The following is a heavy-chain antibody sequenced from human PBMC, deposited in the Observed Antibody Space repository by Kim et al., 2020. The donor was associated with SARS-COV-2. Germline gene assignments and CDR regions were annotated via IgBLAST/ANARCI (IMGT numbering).Heavy chain of an antibody. CDR1: GFTFSSYA. J-gene: IGHJ6*02. Sequence: GGSLRLSCAASGFTFSSYAMHWVRQAPGKGLECVAVISYDGSNKYYADSVKGRFTISRDNSKNTLYLQMNSLRAEDTAVYYCARDLRLRYFDWLFRTDDVSRGGMDVWGQGTTVTVSS. CDR2: ISYDGSNK. V-gene: IGHV3-30*04. CDR3: ARDLRLRYFDWLFRTDDVSRGGMDV. D-gene: IGHD3-9*01.